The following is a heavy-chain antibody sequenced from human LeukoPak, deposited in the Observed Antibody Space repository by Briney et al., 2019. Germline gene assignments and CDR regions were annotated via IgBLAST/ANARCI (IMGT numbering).Heavy chain of an antibody. CDR3: AGRGQRYFRD. Sequence: SETLSLTCSISADSITSGYWSWIRQPPGKGLEWIGYIYGIENTDYNPSLKSRVTISLDTSKNQSSLNLTAVTAADTAVYYCAGRGQRYFRDWGQGTLVTVSS. J-gene: IGHJ1*01. V-gene: IGHV4-59*08. CDR2: IYGIENT. CDR1: ADSITSGY.